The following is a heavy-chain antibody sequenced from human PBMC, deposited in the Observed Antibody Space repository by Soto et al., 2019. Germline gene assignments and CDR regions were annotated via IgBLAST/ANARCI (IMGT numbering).Heavy chain of an antibody. CDR2: INPNSGGT. CDR3: ARWAAAGKNWFDP. V-gene: IGHV1-2*02. CDR1: GYTFTGYY. Sequence: ASVKVSCKASGYTFTGYYMRWVRQAPGQGLEWMGWINPNSGGTNYAQKFQGRVTMTRDTSISTAYMELSRLRSDDTAVYYCARWAAAGKNWFDPWGQGTLVTVSS. J-gene: IGHJ5*02. D-gene: IGHD6-13*01.